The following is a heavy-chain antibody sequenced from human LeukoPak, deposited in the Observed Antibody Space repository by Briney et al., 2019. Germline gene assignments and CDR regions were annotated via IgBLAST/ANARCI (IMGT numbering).Heavy chain of an antibody. Sequence: GASVKVSCKASGGTFSSYAISWVRQAPGQGLEWMGWISAYNGNTNYAQKLQGRVTMTTDTSTSTAYMELRSLRSDDTAVYYCARVKKVPYYYYYMDVWGKGTTVTVSS. CDR2: ISAYNGNT. CDR3: ARVKKVPYYYYYMDV. D-gene: IGHD1-1*01. J-gene: IGHJ6*03. V-gene: IGHV1-18*01. CDR1: GGTFSSYA.